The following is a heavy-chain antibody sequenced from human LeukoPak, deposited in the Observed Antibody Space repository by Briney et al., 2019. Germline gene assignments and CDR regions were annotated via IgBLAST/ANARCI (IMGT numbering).Heavy chain of an antibody. J-gene: IGHJ4*02. CDR2: ISSTSTYK. CDR1: GFTFSPYT. CDR3: VRDPGVPAAPFDY. Sequence: GSLKLSCAASGFTFSPYTMNWVRQAPGQGLEWVASISSTSTYKYYADSWKGRFIISRDNSKNSVYLQMNSLKVEDTAMYYCVRDPGVPAAPFDYWGQGTLVAVSS. V-gene: IGHV3-21*01. D-gene: IGHD2-2*01.